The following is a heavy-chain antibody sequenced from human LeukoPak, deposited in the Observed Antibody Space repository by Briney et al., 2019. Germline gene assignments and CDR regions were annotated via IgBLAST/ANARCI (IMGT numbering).Heavy chain of an antibody. Sequence: GGSLRLSCAASGFTFSTYAMRWVGQAPGKGVEWGAFIKNDASKIYYADSVKGGFTISRDNPKNTLYLQMNSLRTEDTAVYFCAREGSRLVIHAFDIWGQGTMVTVSS. J-gene: IGHJ3*02. D-gene: IGHD2-21*01. CDR3: AREGSRLVIHAFDI. CDR1: GFTFSTYA. CDR2: IKNDASKI. V-gene: IGHV3-30*04.